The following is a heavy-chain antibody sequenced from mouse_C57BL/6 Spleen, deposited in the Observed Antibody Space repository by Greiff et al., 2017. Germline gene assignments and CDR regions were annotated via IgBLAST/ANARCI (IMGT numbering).Heavy chain of an antibody. J-gene: IGHJ2*01. V-gene: IGHV3-6*01. CDR1: GYSITSGYY. CDR2: ISYDGSN. D-gene: IGHD4-1*01. Sequence: VQLKESGPGLVKPTQSLSLTCSVTGYSITSGYYWNWIRQFPGNKLEWMGYISYDGSNNYNPSLKNRISITRDTSKNQFFLKLNSVTTEDTATYYCARDPGTAYYFDYWGQGTTLTVSS. CDR3: ARDPGTAYYFDY.